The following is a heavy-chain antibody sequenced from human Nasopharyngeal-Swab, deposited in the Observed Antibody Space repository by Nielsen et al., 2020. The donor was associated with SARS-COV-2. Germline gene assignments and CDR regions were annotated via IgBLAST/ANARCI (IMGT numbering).Heavy chain of an antibody. CDR2: IDWDDDK. V-gene: IGHV2-70*01. CDR3: ARTPPTIAAHAFDI. D-gene: IGHD6-13*01. J-gene: IGHJ3*02. Sequence: SGPTLVKPTQTFTLTRTFSGFSLSTSGMCVSWIRQPPGKALEWLALIDWDDDKYYSTSLKTRLTFSKDTSKNQVVLTVTDMDPVDTATYYCARTPPTIAAHAFDIWGQGTMVTVSS. CDR1: GFSLSTSGMC.